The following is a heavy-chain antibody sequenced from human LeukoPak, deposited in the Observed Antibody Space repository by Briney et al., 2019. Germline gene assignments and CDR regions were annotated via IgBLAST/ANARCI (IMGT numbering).Heavy chain of an antibody. Sequence: PLASVKVSCKASGYTFTSYGISWVRQAPGQGLEWMGWISAYNGNTNYAQKLQGRVTMTTDTSTSTAYMELRSLRSDDTAVYYCARLGWNYYDSSGYVYYYYYYMDVWGKGTTVTVSS. CDR1: GYTFTSYG. CDR2: ISAYNGNT. V-gene: IGHV1-18*01. J-gene: IGHJ6*03. D-gene: IGHD3-22*01. CDR3: ARLGWNYYDSSGYVYYYYYYMDV.